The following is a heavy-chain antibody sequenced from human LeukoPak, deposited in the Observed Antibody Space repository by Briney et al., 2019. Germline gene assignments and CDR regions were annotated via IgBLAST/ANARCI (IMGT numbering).Heavy chain of an antibody. D-gene: IGHD3-22*01. CDR2: IYSSGST. Sequence: SETLSLTCTVSGGSINSYYWNWIRQPPGKGLEWIGRIYSSGSTNYSPSLKSRVTISVDTSKNQFSLKLSSVTAADTAVYYCARGGYDSSGYYYVSYMDVWGKGTTVTISS. CDR1: GGSINSYY. CDR3: ARGGYDSSGYYYVSYMDV. V-gene: IGHV4-59*01. J-gene: IGHJ6*03.